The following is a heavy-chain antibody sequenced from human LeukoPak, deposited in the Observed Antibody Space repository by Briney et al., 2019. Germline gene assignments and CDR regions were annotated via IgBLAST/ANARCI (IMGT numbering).Heavy chain of an antibody. D-gene: IGHD2-15*01. CDR2: IKQDGSEK. CDR3: AKQLGYCSDGSCYFPY. Sequence: GGSLRLSCAGSGFTFSSYRMTWVRQAPGKGLEWVANIKQDGSEKYYVDPVKGRFIISRDNAKNSLYLQMNRLRAEDTAVYYCAKQLGYCSDGSCYFPYWGQGTLVTVSS. V-gene: IGHV3-7*03. J-gene: IGHJ4*02. CDR1: GFTFSSYR.